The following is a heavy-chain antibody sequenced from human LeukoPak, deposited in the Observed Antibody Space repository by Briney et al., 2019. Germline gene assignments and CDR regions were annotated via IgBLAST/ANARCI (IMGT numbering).Heavy chain of an antibody. J-gene: IGHJ6*03. V-gene: IGHV3-7*01. CDR1: GFTFNSYW. CDR2: IKQDGSEK. CDR3: ARGVVVPAAWPRWVDYYYMDV. Sequence: GGSLRLACVASGFTFNSYWMTWVRQAPGKGLEWVANIKQDGSEKNYADSVKGRFTIARDNAQNSLYLQMNSLRAEDTAVYYCARGVVVPAAWPRWVDYYYMDVWGKGTTVT. D-gene: IGHD2-2*01.